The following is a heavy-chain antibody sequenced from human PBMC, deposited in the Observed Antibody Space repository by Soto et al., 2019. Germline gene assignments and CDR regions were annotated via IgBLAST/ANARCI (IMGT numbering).Heavy chain of an antibody. CDR1: GFTFSSYS. J-gene: IGHJ4*02. D-gene: IGHD2-2*01. V-gene: IGHV3-30*18. CDR2: ISFDGSNK. CDR3: AKDYCSTSCYADY. Sequence: GGSLRLSCAASGFTFSSYSMNWVRQAPGKGLDWVAVISFDGSNKYYADSVKGRFTISRDNSKNTLYLQMNSLRAEDTALYYCAKDYCSTSCYADYWGQGTLVTVSS.